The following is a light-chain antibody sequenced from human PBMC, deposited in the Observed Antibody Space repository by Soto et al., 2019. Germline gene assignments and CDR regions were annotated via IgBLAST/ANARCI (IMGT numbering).Light chain of an antibody. CDR3: QKYGCSPP. V-gene: IGKV3-20*01. CDR2: GAS. CDR1: EIINSGY. J-gene: IGKJ5*01. Sequence: ENLLTQSPDTLSLSAGERATLFCRASEIINSGYLAWYQQKPGRAPRLLIYGASKRATGIPDRFSGSESGTDFTLTINSLETEDSAVYYCQKYGCSPPFGQGTRLDIK.